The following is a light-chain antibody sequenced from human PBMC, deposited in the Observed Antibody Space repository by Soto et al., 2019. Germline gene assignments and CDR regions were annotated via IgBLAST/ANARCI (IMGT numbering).Light chain of an antibody. CDR3: SSYTSSSLHV. V-gene: IGLV2-14*03. CDR1: SRDVGGYNY. Sequence: QSVLTRPASVSGSPGQSITISCTGTSRDVGGYNYVSWYQQHPGKAPKLMIYDVSNRPSGVSNRFSGSKSGNTASLTISGLQAEDEADYYCSSYTSSSLHVFGTGTKVTVL. J-gene: IGLJ1*01. CDR2: DVS.